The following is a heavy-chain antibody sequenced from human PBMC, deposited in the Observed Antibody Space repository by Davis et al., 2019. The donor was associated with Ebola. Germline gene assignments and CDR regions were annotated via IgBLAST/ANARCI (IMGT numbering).Heavy chain of an antibody. CDR1: GYTFTGYY. Sequence: SVKVSCKASGYTFTGYYMHWVRQAPGQGLEWMGWINPNSGGTSYAQKFQGRVTMTRDTSTSTVYMELSSLRSEDTAVYYCARAWEGSGSYHAFDIWGQGTMVTVSS. J-gene: IGHJ3*02. D-gene: IGHD3-10*01. CDR2: INPNSGGT. CDR3: ARAWEGSGSYHAFDI. V-gene: IGHV1-2*02.